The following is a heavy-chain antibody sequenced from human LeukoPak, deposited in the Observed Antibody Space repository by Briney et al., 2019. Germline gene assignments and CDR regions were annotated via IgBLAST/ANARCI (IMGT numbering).Heavy chain of an antibody. Sequence: PGGSLRLSCAASGFTFSSYAMHWVRQAPGKGLEWVAVISYDGSNKYYADSVKGRFTISRDNSKNTLYLQMNSLRAEDTAEYYCARDPYSGGLYSHYYYYMDVWGRGTTVTVSS. V-gene: IGHV3-30*04. CDR3: ARDPYSGGLYSHYYYYMDV. CDR2: ISYDGSNK. J-gene: IGHJ6*03. CDR1: GFTFSSYA. D-gene: IGHD1-26*01.